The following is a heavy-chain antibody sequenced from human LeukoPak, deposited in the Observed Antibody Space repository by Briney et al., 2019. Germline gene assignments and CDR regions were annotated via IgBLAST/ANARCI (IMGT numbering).Heavy chain of an antibody. Sequence: GGSLRLSCAASGFIFNYYWMTWVGQAPGKGREWVANIKHDGGEKYYVYSVKGRFTISRDNANNSIYLQMNSLRAEDAAIYYCARDRRILGAAGTALDSWGQGTLVTVSS. J-gene: IGHJ4*02. CDR3: ARDRRILGAAGTALDS. CDR1: GFIFNYYW. D-gene: IGHD6-13*01. V-gene: IGHV3-7*03. CDR2: IKHDGGEK.